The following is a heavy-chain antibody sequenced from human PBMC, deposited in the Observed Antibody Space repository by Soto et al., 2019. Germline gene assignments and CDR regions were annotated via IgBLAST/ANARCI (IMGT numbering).Heavy chain of an antibody. CDR2: ISAYNGNK. V-gene: IGHV1-18*01. CDR1: GYTFTSYG. Sequence: QVQLVQSGAEVKKPGASVKVSCKASGYTFTSYGISWVRQAPGQGLEWMGWISAYNGNKKYAQKLQGRVTMTTDTSTSTGYMKLRSLRSDDTAVYPCARDLGQQLCDYWGQGTLVTVSS. D-gene: IGHD6-13*01. J-gene: IGHJ4*02. CDR3: ARDLGQQLCDY.